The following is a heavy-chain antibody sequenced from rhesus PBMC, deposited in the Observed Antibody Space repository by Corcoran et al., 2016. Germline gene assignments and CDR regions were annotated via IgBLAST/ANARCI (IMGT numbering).Heavy chain of an antibody. CDR3: ASSAAGTGTGYFDL. J-gene: IGHJ2*01. CDR1: GGSISSSY. D-gene: IGHD6-25*01. V-gene: IGHV4-169*02. Sequence: QLQLQESGPGLVKPSETLSVTCAVSGGSISSSYWSWIRQAPGKGLEWIGYIYGVGNITDYQPDLETRVALAVDTSTSQLSLKLGYVTTAGAAVYYCASSAAGTGTGYFDLWGPGTPITIAS. CDR2: IYGVGNIT.